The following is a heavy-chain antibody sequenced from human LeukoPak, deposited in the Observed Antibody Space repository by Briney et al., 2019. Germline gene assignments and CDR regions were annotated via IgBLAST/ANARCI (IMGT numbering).Heavy chain of an antibody. D-gene: IGHD5-24*01. V-gene: IGHV3-7*01. CDR3: ARDGYKHHT. CDR2: IKQDGSEK. Sequence: GGSLRLSCVASGFTFSSYWMSWVRQAPGKGLEWVANIKQDGSEKYYVDSVKGRFTISRDNAKNSLYLQMNSLRAEDTAVYYCARDGYKHHTWGQGTLVTVSS. CDR1: GFTFSSYW. J-gene: IGHJ5*02.